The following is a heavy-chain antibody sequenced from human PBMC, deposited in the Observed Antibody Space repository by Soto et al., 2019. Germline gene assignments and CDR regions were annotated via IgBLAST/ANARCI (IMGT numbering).Heavy chain of an antibody. CDR2: ISGDGIST. D-gene: IGHD3-3*01. CDR1: AFTFSHYA. CDR3: AKIGLWSVPNLYYFDY. V-gene: IGHV3-23*01. J-gene: IGHJ4*02. Sequence: GGSLRLSCAASAFTFSHYAMSWVRQAPGKGLEWVSGISGDGISTDYADSVKGRFTISRDNSRNTLYLQLNSLRAEDTALYYCAKIGLWSVPNLYYFDYWGQGTLVTVSS.